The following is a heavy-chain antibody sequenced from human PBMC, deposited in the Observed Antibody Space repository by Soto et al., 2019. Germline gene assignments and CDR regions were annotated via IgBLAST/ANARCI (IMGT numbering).Heavy chain of an antibody. D-gene: IGHD2-8*01. Sequence: EVQMLESGGGLVQPGGSLRLSCAASGFTFSSYAMSWVRQAPGRGLDWVSAISGSDGSTYYADSVKGRFTISRDNSKNTLYLQMNSLRAEDTAVYYCAKGPGMYSDFDYWGRGTLVTVSS. CDR3: AKGPGMYSDFDY. CDR2: ISGSDGST. V-gene: IGHV3-23*01. CDR1: GFTFSSYA. J-gene: IGHJ4*02.